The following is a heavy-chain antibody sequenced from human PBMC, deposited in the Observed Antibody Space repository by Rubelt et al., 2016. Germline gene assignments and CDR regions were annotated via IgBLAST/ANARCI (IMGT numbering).Heavy chain of an antibody. V-gene: IGHV4-61*07. D-gene: IGHD2-2*01. Sequence: GKGLEWIGYIFYSGSTNYNPSLKSRVTISVDTSKNQFSLKLSSVTAADTAVYYCARQEYCSSTSCYLAAKNWFDPWGQGTLVTVSS. CDR2: IFYSGST. CDR3: ARQEYCSSTSCYLAAKNWFDP. J-gene: IGHJ5*02.